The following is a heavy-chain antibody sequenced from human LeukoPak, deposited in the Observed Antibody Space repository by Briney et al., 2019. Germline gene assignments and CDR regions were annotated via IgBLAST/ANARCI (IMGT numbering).Heavy chain of an antibody. D-gene: IGHD4-17*01. CDR1: GFTFSTYW. CDR2: ISPDGSST. J-gene: IGHJ5*02. V-gene: IGHV3-74*01. CDR3: TRGYGP. Sequence: GGSLRLSCAASGFTFSTYWMHWVRQAPGKGPVWVSRISPDGSSTRYADSVKGRFTISRDNARNTLYPQMNSLRAEDTAVYHCTRGYGPWGQGTLVTVSS.